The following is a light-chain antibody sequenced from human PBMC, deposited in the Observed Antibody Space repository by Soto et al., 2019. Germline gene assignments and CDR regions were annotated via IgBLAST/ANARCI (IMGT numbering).Light chain of an antibody. Sequence: QSALTQPASVSGSPGQSITISCTGTSGDIGAYNYVSWYQQHPGKAPKLMIYEVSNRPSGVSNRFSGSKSGNTASLTISGLLAEDEADYYCSSYTRSSTLEVIFGGGTKLTVL. CDR2: EVS. CDR1: SGDIGAYNY. V-gene: IGLV2-14*01. CDR3: SSYTRSSTLEVI. J-gene: IGLJ2*01.